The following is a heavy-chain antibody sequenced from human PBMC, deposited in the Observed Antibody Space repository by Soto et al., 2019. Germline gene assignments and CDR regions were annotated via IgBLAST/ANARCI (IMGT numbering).Heavy chain of an antibody. J-gene: IGHJ6*03. CDR2: ISAYNGNT. Sequence: ASVKVSCKASGYTFTSYGISWVRQAPGQGLEWMGWISAYNGNTNYAQKFQGRVTITRDTSASTAYMELSSLRSEDTAVYYCARSRTPYYMDVWGKGTTVTVYS. D-gene: IGHD2-15*01. CDR3: ARSRTPYYMDV. V-gene: IGHV1-18*01. CDR1: GYTFTSYG.